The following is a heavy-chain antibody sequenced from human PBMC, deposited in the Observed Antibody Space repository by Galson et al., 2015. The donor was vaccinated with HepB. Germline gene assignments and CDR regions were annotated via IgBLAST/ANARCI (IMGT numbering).Heavy chain of an antibody. D-gene: IGHD6-19*01. CDR3: ARGGPVAYYYYYYYGMDV. CDR2: ISSSGSTI. V-gene: IGHV3-11*04. Sequence: SLRLSCAASGFTFSDHYMSWIRQAPGKGLEWVSYISSSGSTIYYADSVKGRFTISRDNAKNTLYLQMNSLRAEDTAVYYCARGGPVAYYYYYYYGMDVWGQGTTVTVSS. J-gene: IGHJ6*02. CDR1: GFTFSDHY.